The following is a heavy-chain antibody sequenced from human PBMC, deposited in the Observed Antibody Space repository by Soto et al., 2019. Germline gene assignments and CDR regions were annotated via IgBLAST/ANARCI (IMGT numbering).Heavy chain of an antibody. CDR3: ARGSWHYSSGWYGRTYYFDY. CDR1: GGSFSCYY. CDR2: INHSGST. J-gene: IGHJ4*02. V-gene: IGHV4-34*01. Sequence: SETLSLTCAVYGGSFSCYYWSWIRQPPGKGLEWIGEINHSGSTNYNPSLKSRVTISVDTSKNQFSLKLSSVTAADTAVYYCARGSWHYSSGWYGRTYYFDYWGQGALVTVSS. D-gene: IGHD6-19*01.